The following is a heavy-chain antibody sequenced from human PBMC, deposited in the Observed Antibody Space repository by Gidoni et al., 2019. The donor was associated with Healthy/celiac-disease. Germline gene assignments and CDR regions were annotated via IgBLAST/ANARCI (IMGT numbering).Heavy chain of an antibody. CDR3: AHGLGYCSGGSCYYWFDP. V-gene: IGHV2-5*02. D-gene: IGHD2-15*01. CDR1: GFSLSTSGVG. Sequence: QITLKESGPTLVKPTQTLTLTCPFSGFSLSTSGVGVGWIRQPPGKALEWLALIYWDDDNRYSPSLKSRLTITKDTSKNQVVLTMTNMDPVDTATYYCAHGLGYCSGGSCYYWFDPWGQGTLVTVSS. CDR2: IYWDDDN. J-gene: IGHJ5*02.